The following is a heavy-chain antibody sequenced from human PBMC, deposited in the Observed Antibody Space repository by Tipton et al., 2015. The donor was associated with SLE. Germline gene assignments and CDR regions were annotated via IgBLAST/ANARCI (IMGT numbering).Heavy chain of an antibody. J-gene: IGHJ3*01. CDR2: ISHHGINE. V-gene: IGHV3-30*04. CDR3: ARASDWDDAFDF. Sequence: SLRLSCAGSGFAFSTYPMHWVRQAPGKGLEWVAIISHHGINEYYTGSVKGRFIISRDNSKNTLYLQMNSLRSEDTAVYYCARASDWDDAFDFWGQGTLVTVSS. CDR1: GFAFSTYP. D-gene: IGHD6-19*01.